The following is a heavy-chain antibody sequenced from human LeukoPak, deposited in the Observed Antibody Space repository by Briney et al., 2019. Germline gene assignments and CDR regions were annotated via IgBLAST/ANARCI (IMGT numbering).Heavy chain of an antibody. V-gene: IGHV3-48*01. Sequence: GGSLRLSCVASGFTLSSHNINWVRQAPGKGLEWVSHISSSGSITYYGDSVKGRITISRDNAKNSVSLYMNNLRAEDSAVYYCARPGITAFDIWGQGTMVTVSS. CDR2: ISSSGSIT. CDR1: GFTLSSHN. D-gene: IGHD3-10*01. CDR3: ARPGITAFDI. J-gene: IGHJ3*02.